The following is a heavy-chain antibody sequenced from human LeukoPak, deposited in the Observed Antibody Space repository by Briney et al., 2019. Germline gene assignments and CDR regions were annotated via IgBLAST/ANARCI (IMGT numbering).Heavy chain of an antibody. V-gene: IGHV3-23*01. CDR1: GFTFSSYA. J-gene: IGHJ4*02. CDR2: ISGSGGST. Sequence: GGSLRLSCAASGFTFSSYAMSWVRLAPGKGLEWVSAISGSGGSTYYADSVKGRFTISRDNSKNTLYLQMNSLRAEDTAVYYCAKESMIVVVITGGFDYWGQGTLVTVSS. CDR3: AKESMIVVVITGGFDY. D-gene: IGHD3-22*01.